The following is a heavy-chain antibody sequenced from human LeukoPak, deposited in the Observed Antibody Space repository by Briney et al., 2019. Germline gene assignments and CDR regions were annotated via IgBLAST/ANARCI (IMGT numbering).Heavy chain of an antibody. CDR2: ISGSGGST. D-gene: IGHD6-13*01. V-gene: IGHV3-23*01. CDR3: ATAGRYGSSRCHDY. CDR1: GFTCTSFA. J-gene: IGHJ4*02. Sequence: GGSLRLSCAASGFTCTSFAMIWVRQAPGKGLEWVSAISGSGGSTYYADSVKGRFTISRDNSKNTLYLQMNSLRDEDTAVYYCATAGRYGSSRCHDYWGQGSLVTVSS.